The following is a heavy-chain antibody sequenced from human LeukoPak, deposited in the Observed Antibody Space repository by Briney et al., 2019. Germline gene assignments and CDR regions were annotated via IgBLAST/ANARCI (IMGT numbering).Heavy chain of an antibody. J-gene: IGHJ4*02. CDR1: GFTFSNYW. CDR2: IKQDGGEK. Sequence: GGSLRLSCAASGFTFSNYWMSWVRQAPGKGLEWVANIKQDGGEKYYVDSVKGRFTISRDNAKNSLYLQMNSLRAEDTAVYYFARDGGTSGFSSENDYWGREPWSPSPQ. CDR3: ARDGGTSGFSSENDY. V-gene: IGHV3-7*01. D-gene: IGHD6-19*01.